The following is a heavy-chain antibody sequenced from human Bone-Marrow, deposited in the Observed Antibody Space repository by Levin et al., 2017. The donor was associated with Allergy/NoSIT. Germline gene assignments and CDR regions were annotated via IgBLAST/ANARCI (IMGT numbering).Heavy chain of an antibody. J-gene: IGHJ6*02. V-gene: IGHV4-38-2*02. CDR3: AREVGAVHLYYGMDV. D-gene: IGHD1-26*01. Sequence: GSLRLSCTVSGYSINRGYYWGWFRQTPGKGLEWIVSLYHSGSTYYNPSLRSRVTVSVDTSKNQFSLKLASVTAADTAVYYCAREVGAVHLYYGMDVWGQGTTVTVSS. CDR2: LYHSGST. CDR1: GYSINRGYY.